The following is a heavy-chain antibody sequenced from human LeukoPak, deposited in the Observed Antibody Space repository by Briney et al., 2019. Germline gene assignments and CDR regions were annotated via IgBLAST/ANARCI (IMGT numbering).Heavy chain of an antibody. Sequence: SETLSLTCTVSGGSISSGGYYRSWIRQHPGKGLEWIGYIYYSGSTYYNPSLKSRVTISVDTSKNQFSLKLSSVTAADTAVYYCARWPGTYYYGSGRYPWGQGTLVTVSS. J-gene: IGHJ5*02. D-gene: IGHD3-10*01. V-gene: IGHV4-31*03. CDR2: IYYSGST. CDR1: GGSISSGGYY. CDR3: ARWPGTYYYGSGRYP.